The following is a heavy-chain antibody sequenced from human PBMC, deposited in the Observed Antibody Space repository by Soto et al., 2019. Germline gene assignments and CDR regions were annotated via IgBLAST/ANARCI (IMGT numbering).Heavy chain of an antibody. CDR1: GGTFSSYA. Sequence: SVKVSFKASGGTFSSYAISWLRQAPGQGLEWMGGIIPIFGTANYAQKFQGRVTITADESTSTAYMELSSLRSGDTAVYYCARAVDTAMARFDYWGQGTLVTVSS. CDR2: IIPIFGTA. D-gene: IGHD5-18*01. V-gene: IGHV1-69*13. J-gene: IGHJ4*02. CDR3: ARAVDTAMARFDY.